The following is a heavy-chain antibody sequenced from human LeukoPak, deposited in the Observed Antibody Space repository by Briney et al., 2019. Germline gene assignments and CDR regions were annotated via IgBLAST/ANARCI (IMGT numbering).Heavy chain of an antibody. V-gene: IGHV3-23*01. CDR2: ISGSGISK. D-gene: IGHD1-26*01. CDR1: GFTFSGYA. CDR3: ASLGWGSYYGLHY. Sequence: GGSLRLSCAASGFTFSGYAMNWVRQVPGKGLEWVSSISGSGISKYYAESVKGRFTISRDNSKNTLYLQMNSLRAEDTAVYYCASLGWGSYYGLHYWGQGTLVTVSS. J-gene: IGHJ4*02.